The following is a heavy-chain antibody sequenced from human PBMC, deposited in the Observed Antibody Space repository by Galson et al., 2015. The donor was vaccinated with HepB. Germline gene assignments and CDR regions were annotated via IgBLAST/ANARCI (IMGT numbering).Heavy chain of an antibody. V-gene: IGHV6-1*01. CDR2: TYYRSKWYN. CDR1: GDSVSSNSAA. CDR3: ARMGQGTTGTTVLDY. D-gene: IGHD1-1*01. Sequence: CAISGDSVSSNSAAWNWIRQSPSRGLEWLGRTYYRSKWYNDYAVSVKSRITINPDTSKNQFSLQLNSVTPEDTAVYYCARMGQGTTGTTVLDYWGQGTLGTVSS. J-gene: IGHJ4*02.